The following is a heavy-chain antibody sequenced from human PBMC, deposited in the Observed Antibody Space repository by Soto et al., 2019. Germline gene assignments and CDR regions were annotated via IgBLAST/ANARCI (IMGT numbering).Heavy chain of an antibody. CDR2: INHSGST. Sequence: SETLSLTCAVYGGSFSGYYWSWIRQPPGKGLEWIGEINHSGSTNYNPSLKSRVTISVDTSKNQFSLKLSSVTAADTAVYYCARLQRRPHFYYYYYGMDVWGQGTTGTVSS. CDR1: GGSFSGYY. J-gene: IGHJ6*02. CDR3: ARLQRRPHFYYYYYGMDV. D-gene: IGHD6-25*01. V-gene: IGHV4-34*01.